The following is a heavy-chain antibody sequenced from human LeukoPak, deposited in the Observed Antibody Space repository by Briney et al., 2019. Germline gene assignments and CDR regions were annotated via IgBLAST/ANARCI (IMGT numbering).Heavy chain of an antibody. CDR3: AATTQFPMGSGSQNDY. J-gene: IGHJ4*02. CDR1: GGSISSGSYY. Sequence: PSQTLSLTCTVSGGSISSGSYYWSWIRQPAGKGLEWIGRIYTSGSTNYNPSLKSRVTISVDTSKNQFSLKLSSVTAADTAVYYCAATTQFPMGSGSQNDYWGQGTLVTVSS. D-gene: IGHD3-10*01. V-gene: IGHV4-61*02. CDR2: IYTSGST.